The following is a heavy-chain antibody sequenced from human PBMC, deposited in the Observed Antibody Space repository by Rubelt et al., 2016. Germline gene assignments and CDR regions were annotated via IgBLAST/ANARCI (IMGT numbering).Heavy chain of an antibody. Sequence: QVQLQQWGAGLLKPSQTLSLTCAVYGGSFSGYYWSWIRQPPGKGLEWIGEINHTGRTNYKPTHMSRVTISADTSKREVNLGLNSVTAADTAMYYCARLLSAAEIDSWGQGTLVTVSS. CDR3: ARLLSAAEIDS. CDR2: INHTGRT. V-gene: IGHV4-34*02. CDR1: GGSFSGYY. J-gene: IGHJ4*02. D-gene: IGHD2-15*01.